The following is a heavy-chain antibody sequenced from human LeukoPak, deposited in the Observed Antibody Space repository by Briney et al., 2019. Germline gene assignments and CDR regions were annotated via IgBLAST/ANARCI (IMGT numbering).Heavy chain of an antibody. D-gene: IGHD3-3*01. CDR2: ISSSGGST. Sequence: AGSLRLSCAASGFTFSSYAMSWLRHAPGKGLEWVSAISSSGGSTYYADSVKGRFTISTDNTKNTLYLHMKSRKDTDTAVYYCAKDDYDFWSGSTFFDYWGQGTLVPVSS. J-gene: IGHJ4*02. CDR1: GFTFSSYA. V-gene: IGHV3-23*01. CDR3: AKDDYDFWSGSTFFDY.